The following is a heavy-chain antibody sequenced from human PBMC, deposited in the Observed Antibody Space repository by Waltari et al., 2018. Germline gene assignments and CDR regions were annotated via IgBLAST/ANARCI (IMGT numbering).Heavy chain of an antibody. CDR2: IYYSGST. Sequence: QLQLQEPGSGLVKPSETPSLTGTVTGGSISRICHYWGWIRQSPRKGIEWIGWIYYSGSTYYNPTLKRRGTISGDASKNQFSLKLSSVAAADTAVYYCARHWRKSGSWFDPWGQGTLVTVSS. V-gene: IGHV4-39*01. J-gene: IGHJ5*02. D-gene: IGHD5-12*01. CDR1: GGSISRICHY. CDR3: ARHWRKSGSWFDP.